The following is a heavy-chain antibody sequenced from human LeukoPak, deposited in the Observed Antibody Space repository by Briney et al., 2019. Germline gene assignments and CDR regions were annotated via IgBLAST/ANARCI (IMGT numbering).Heavy chain of an antibody. CDR3: AEGYSSSWYDWFDP. J-gene: IGHJ5*02. CDR1: GGSISSSSYY. V-gene: IGHV4-39*01. Sequence: SETLSLTCTVSGGSISSSSYYWGWIRQPPGKGLEWIGSIYYSGSTYYNPSLNSRVTISVDTSKNQFSLKLSSVTAADTAVYYCAEGYSSSWYDWFDPWGQGTLVTVSS. D-gene: IGHD6-13*01. CDR2: IYYSGST.